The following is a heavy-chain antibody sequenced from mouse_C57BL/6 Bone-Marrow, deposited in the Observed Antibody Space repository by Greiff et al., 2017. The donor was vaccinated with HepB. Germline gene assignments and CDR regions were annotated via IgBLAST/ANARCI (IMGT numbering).Heavy chain of an antibody. CDR1: GYTFTDYE. D-gene: IGHD4-1*01. Sequence: QVQLQQSGAELVRPGASVTLSCKASGYTFTDYEMHWVKQTPVHGLEWIGAIDPETGGTAYNQKFKGKAILTADKSSSTAYMELRSLTSEDSAVYYCTREGTNFYYSDYWGQGTTLTVSS. V-gene: IGHV1-15*01. J-gene: IGHJ2*01. CDR2: IDPETGGT. CDR3: TREGTNFYYSDY.